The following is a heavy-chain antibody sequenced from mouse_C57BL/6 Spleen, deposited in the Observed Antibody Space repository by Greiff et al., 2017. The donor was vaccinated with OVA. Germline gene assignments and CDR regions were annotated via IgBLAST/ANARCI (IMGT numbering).Heavy chain of an antibody. Sequence: VQLQQSGPELVKPGASVKISCKASGYTFTDYYMNWVKQSHGKSLEWIGDINPNNGGTSYNQKFKGKATLTVDKSSSTAYMELSSLTSEDSAVYYGARDYINYVRVGYWGQGTTLTVSS. CDR2: INPNNGGT. V-gene: IGHV1-26*01. J-gene: IGHJ2*01. CDR3: ARDYINYVRVGY. CDR1: GYTFTDYY. D-gene: IGHD2-5*01.